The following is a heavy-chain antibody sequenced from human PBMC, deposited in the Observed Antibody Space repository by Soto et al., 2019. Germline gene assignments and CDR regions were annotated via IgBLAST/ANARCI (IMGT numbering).Heavy chain of an antibody. CDR1: GYTFTSYA. J-gene: IGHJ6*02. CDR2: INAGNGNT. Sequence: ASVKVSCKASGYTFTSYAMHWVRQAPGQRLEWMGWINAGNGNTKYSQKFQGRVTITRDTSASTAYMELSSLRSEDTAVYYCARSFRSGYAKYYYYYYGMDVWGQGTTVTVSS. D-gene: IGHD3-3*01. V-gene: IGHV1-3*01. CDR3: ARSFRSGYAKYYYYYYGMDV.